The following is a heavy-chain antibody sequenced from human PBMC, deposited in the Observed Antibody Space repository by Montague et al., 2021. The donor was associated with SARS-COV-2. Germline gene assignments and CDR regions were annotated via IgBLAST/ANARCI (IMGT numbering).Heavy chain of an antibody. D-gene: IGHD3-9*01. CDR2: IDPSDSHS. V-gene: IGHV5-10-1*01. CDR3: ARHQLGYNFDGSEY. J-gene: IGHJ4*02. Sequence: QSGAEVKKPGESLRISCKGSGYIFTSYWISWVRQMPGKGPEWMGSIDPSDSHSTYSPSFQGHVTIAVDKSISTAYLQWSSVKASDTAIYYCARHQLGYNFDGSEYWGQGTLVTVSS. CDR1: GYIFTSYW.